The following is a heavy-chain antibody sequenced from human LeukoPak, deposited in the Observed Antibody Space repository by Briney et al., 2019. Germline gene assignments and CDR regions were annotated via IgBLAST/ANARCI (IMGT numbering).Heavy chain of an antibody. CDR2: IYYSGST. CDR3: ARVGSGCPEDY. Sequence: SETLSLTCTVSGGSIRGSSYYWGWIRQPPGKGLEWIGSIYYSGSTYYNASLKSRGTISVDTSKNQFSLKLTSVTAADTAVYYCARVGSGCPEDYWGQGTLVTVSS. CDR1: GGSIRGSSYY. J-gene: IGHJ4*02. D-gene: IGHD6-19*01. V-gene: IGHV4-39*01.